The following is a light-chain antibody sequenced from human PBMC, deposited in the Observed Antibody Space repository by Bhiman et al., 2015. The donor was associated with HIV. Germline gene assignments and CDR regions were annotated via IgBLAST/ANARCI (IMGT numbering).Light chain of an antibody. Sequence: SYELTQPPSVSVAPGKTARITCGGNNIGSKSVHWYQQKPGQAPVLVIYYDSDRPSGIPERFSGSNSGNTATLTISGTQAMDEADYYCQAWDSGTVVFGTGTKVTVL. CDR3: QAWDSGTVV. CDR1: NIGSKS. J-gene: IGLJ1*01. CDR2: YDS. V-gene: IGLV3-21*01.